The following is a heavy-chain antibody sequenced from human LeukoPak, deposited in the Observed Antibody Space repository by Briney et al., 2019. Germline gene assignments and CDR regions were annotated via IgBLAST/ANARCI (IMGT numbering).Heavy chain of an antibody. CDR3: AKDWRANY. J-gene: IGHJ4*02. CDR2: VGGSGAGT. V-gene: IGHV3-23*01. CDR1: GFTFSNYA. Sequence: GGSLRLSCVASGFTFSNYAMTWVRQAPGKGLEWVSAVGGSGAGTKYAVSVEGRFTVSRDNSKNTLYLQMNSLRAEDTAVYYCAKDWRANYWGQGTLVTVSS. D-gene: IGHD5-12*01.